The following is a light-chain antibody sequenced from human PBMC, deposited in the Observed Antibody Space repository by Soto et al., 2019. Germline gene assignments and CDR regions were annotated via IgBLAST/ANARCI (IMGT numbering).Light chain of an antibody. CDR2: DVS. CDR3: SSYTSSSTYVV. CDR1: SSDVGGYNY. V-gene: IGLV2-14*01. Sequence: QSALTQPASVSVSPGQPITISCTGTSSDVGGYNYVSWYQQHPGKAPKLMIYDVSNRPSGVSNRFSGSKSGNTASLTISGLQAEDEADYYCSSYTSSSTYVVFGVGTKVTVL. J-gene: IGLJ2*01.